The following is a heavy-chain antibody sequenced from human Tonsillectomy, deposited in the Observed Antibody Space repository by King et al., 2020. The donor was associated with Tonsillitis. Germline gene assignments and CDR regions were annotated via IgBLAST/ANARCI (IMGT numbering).Heavy chain of an antibody. CDR2: IYSGGST. J-gene: IGHJ2*01. D-gene: IGHD4-17*01. V-gene: IGHV3-66*01. CDR1: GFTVSSNY. CDR3: ARARDDYGDYWYFDL. Sequence: VQLVESGGGLVQPGGSLRLSCAASGFTVSSNYISWVRQAPGKVLEWVSVIYSGGSTYYADSVKGRFTISRDNSKNTLYLQMNSLRAEDTAVYYCARARDDYGDYWYFDLWGRGTLVTVSS.